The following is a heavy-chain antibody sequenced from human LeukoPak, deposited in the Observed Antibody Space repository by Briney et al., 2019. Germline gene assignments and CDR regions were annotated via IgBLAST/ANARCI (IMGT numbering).Heavy chain of an antibody. CDR3: ARDLEGSGSFYRPSYDY. CDR2: ISSSRTT. V-gene: IGHV3-48*01. J-gene: IGHJ4*02. Sequence: GGSLRLSCAASGFPFSSYSMNWVRQAPGEGLEWVSYISSSRTTSYADSVKGRFTIPRDNAKNSLYLQMNSLRAEDTAVYYCARDLEGSGSFYRPSYDYWGQGTLVTVSS. CDR1: GFPFSSYS. D-gene: IGHD3-10*01.